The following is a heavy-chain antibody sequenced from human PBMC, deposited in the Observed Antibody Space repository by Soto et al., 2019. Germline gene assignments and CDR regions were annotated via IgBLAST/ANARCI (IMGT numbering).Heavy chain of an antibody. CDR2: MNPNRTNT. CDR3: VRGGFLSHDHVIIAPATLGFDP. CDR1: GYTFTTYD. D-gene: IGHD2-2*01. V-gene: IGHV1-8*01. Sequence: QVQLMQSGAEVKKPGASVKVSCKASGYTFTTYDINWVRQAPGQGLEWMGWMNPNRTNTGYAEKCQGRVTMHRDTSISTAYMELSSLRYDDTAVYYCVRGGFLSHDHVIIAPATLGFDPWGQGTLVTVSS. J-gene: IGHJ5*02.